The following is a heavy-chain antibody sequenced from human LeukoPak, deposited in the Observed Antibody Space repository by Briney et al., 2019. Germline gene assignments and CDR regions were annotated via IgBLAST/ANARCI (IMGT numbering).Heavy chain of an antibody. CDR3: AKDPPDYGDYDGAFDI. J-gene: IGHJ3*02. D-gene: IGHD4-17*01. V-gene: IGHV3-30*18. CDR1: GFTFSSYG. CDR2: ISYDGSNK. Sequence: GGSLRLSCAASGFTFSSYGMHWVRQAPGKGLEWVAVISYDGSNKYYADSVKGRFTISRDNSKNTLYLQMNSLRAEDTAVYYCAKDPPDYGDYDGAFDIWGQGTMVTVSS.